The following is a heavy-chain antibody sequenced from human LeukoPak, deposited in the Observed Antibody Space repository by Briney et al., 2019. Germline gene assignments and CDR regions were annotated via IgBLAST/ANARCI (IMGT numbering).Heavy chain of an antibody. CDR2: ISGSGGST. D-gene: IGHD2-15*01. Sequence: GGSLRLSCAASGFTFSSFAMSWVRQAPGKGLEWVSAISGSGGSTYYADSVKGRFTISRDNSKNTLSLQMIRLRAEDTAVYYCAKGSSGYCSSGTCYAFDFWGQGTLVTVSS. CDR1: GFTFSSFA. J-gene: IGHJ4*02. V-gene: IGHV3-23*01. CDR3: AKGSSGYCSSGTCYAFDF.